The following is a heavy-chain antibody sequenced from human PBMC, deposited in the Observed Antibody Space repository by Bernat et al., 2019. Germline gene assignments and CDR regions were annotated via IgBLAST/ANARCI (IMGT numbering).Heavy chain of an antibody. CDR1: GLTVSSND. Sequence: EVQLVETGGGLIQPGGSLRLSCAASGLTVSSNDMTWVRQAPGKGLEWVSVIHKGGRTYYADSVKGRFTISRDNSKNKLYVGMNSLRAEDTAVYYCARLYYYQMDVWGQGTTVTVSS. V-gene: IGHV3-53*05. CDR3: ARLYYYQMDV. J-gene: IGHJ6*02. CDR2: IHKGGRT.